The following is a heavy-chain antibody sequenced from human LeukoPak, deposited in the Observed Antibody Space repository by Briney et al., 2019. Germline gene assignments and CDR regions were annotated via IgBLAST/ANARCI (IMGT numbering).Heavy chain of an antibody. V-gene: IGHV4-34*01. J-gene: IGHJ4*02. Sequence: PSETLSLTCAVYGGSFSGYYWSWIRQPPGKGLEWIGEINHSGSTNYNPSLKSRVTISVDTSKNQFSLKLSSVTAADTAVYYCGRHYVWGSYRYTGNGLDYWGQGTLVTVSS. CDR2: INHSGST. CDR3: GRHYVWGSYRYTGNGLDY. D-gene: IGHD3-16*02. CDR1: GGSFSGYY.